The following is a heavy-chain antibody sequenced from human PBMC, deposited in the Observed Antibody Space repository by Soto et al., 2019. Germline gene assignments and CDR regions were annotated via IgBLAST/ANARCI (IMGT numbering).Heavy chain of an antibody. V-gene: IGHV1-2*02. D-gene: IGHD1-26*01. J-gene: IGHJ4*02. CDR1: GYTFTGHY. CDR2: IGPESGAT. CDR3: GRGRSRKLVVFY. Sequence: ASVKVSCKASGYTFTGHYIHWVRQAPEQGPEWMGEIGPESGATRYAQKFQGRVTMTRDMSITTVYMELNNLSPDDTAVYYCGRGRSRKLVVFYWGQGTTVTVSS.